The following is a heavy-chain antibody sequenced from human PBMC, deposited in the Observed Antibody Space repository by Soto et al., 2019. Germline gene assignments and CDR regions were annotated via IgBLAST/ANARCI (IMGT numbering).Heavy chain of an antibody. Sequence: ASVKVSCKASGYTFTSYYMHWVRQAPGQGLEWMGIINPSGGSTSYAQKFQGRVTMTRDTSTSTVYTELSSLRSEDTAVYYCARHMVRGNWFDPWGQGTLVTVSS. V-gene: IGHV1-46*01. CDR2: INPSGGST. J-gene: IGHJ5*02. CDR3: ARHMVRGNWFDP. CDR1: GYTFTSYY. D-gene: IGHD3-10*01.